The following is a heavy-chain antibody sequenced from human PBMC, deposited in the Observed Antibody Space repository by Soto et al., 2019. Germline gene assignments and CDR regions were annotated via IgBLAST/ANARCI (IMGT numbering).Heavy chain of an antibody. CDR1: SGSISSSNW. D-gene: IGHD3-16*02. CDR3: ANRYYDYVWGSYPYPFDP. CDR2: IYHSGST. Sequence: SDTLSLTSAVSSGSISSSNWWSWVRQPPGKGLEWIGEIYHSGSTNYNPSLKSRVTISVDKSKNQFSLKLSSVTAADTAVYYCANRYYDYVWGSYPYPFDPWGQGTLVTVSS. J-gene: IGHJ5*02. V-gene: IGHV4-4*02.